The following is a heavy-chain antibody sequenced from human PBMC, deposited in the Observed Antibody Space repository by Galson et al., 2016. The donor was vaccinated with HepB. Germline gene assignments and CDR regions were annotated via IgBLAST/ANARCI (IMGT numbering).Heavy chain of an antibody. V-gene: IGHV3-23*01. CDR2: ISSTSHST. D-gene: IGHD3-3*01. CDR3: AKGWRGPDS. Sequence: SLRLSCAASGFTFSTSAMSWVRQAPGQGLEWVSAISSTSHSTYYADSMKGRFTISRDNAKNTLFLQMDSLKIDDTAVYYCAKGWRGPDSWGQGTLVTVSS. CDR1: GFTFSTSA. J-gene: IGHJ4*02.